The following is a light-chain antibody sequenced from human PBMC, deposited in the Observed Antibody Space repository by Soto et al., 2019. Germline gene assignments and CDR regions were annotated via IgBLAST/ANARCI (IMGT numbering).Light chain of an antibody. CDR3: QQINTFPLS. V-gene: IGKV1-9*01. CDR2: AAS. J-gene: IGKJ4*01. CDR1: QDISTH. Sequence: DIQLTQSPSFLSASVGDRVTITCRASQDISTHLAWYQQKPGKAPKVLITAASTSQSHVPSRFSGSRSGTGFTLTISSLQPEDFAPYYCQQINTFPLSFGGGTKSEMK.